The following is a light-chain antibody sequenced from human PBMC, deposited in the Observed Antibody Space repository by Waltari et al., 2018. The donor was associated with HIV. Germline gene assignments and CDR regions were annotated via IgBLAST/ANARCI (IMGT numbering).Light chain of an antibody. J-gene: IGLJ1*01. CDR2: GNN. Sequence: QSVLTQPPSVSGAPGQRVTISCTGSSSNIVAGYDVHWSQQLPGTAPKLLINGNNNRPSGVPDRFSGSKSGTSASLAITGLQAEDEADYYCQSYDSSLSAFVFGTGTKVTV. CDR1: SSNIVAGYD. CDR3: QSYDSSLSAFV. V-gene: IGLV1-40*01.